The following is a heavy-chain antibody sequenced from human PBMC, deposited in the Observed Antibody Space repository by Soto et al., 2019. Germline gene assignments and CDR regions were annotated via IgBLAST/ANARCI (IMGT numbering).Heavy chain of an antibody. CDR2: INHSGST. D-gene: IGHD3-22*01. CDR1: GGSFSGHY. J-gene: IGHJ4*02. CDR3: ARGSAMMVVVERDAPXKYALHS. Sequence: SETLSLTCAVYGGSFSGHYWSWIRQPPGKGLEWIGEINHSGSTNYNPSLKSRVTISVDTSKNQFSLKLNSVTVADTAVYYCARGSAMMVVVERDAPXKYALHSSGQGTLVTVSS. V-gene: IGHV4-34*01.